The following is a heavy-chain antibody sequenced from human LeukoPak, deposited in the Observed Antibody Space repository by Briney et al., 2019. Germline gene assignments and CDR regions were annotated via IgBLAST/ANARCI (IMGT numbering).Heavy chain of an antibody. CDR1: GFTFSSYS. D-gene: IGHD3-16*01. Sequence: KTGGSLRLSCAASGFTFSSYSMNWVRQAPGKGLEWVSSISSSSSYIYYADSVKGRLTISRDNAKNSLYLQMNSLRAEDTAVYYCARVRWGGLYYFDYWGQGTLVTVSS. V-gene: IGHV3-21*01. CDR2: ISSSSSYI. J-gene: IGHJ4*02. CDR3: ARVRWGGLYYFDY.